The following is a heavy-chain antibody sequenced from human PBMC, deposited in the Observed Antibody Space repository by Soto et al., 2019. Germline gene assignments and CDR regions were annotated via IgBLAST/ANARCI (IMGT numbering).Heavy chain of an antibody. D-gene: IGHD6-19*01. CDR2: MNPNSGTA. CDR3: ARGDSVAPYRRVYFDY. J-gene: IGHJ4*02. Sequence: GASVKVSCKASGGTFSSYAISWVRQAPGQGLEWMGGMNPNSGTAIYAQKFQGRVTMTRDTSTNTAYMELSSLRSEDTAVYYCARGDSVAPYRRVYFDYWSQGTLVTVSS. V-gene: IGHV1-69*05. CDR1: GGTFSSYA.